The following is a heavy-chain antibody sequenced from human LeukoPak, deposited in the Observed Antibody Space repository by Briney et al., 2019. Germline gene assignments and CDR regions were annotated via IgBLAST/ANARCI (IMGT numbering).Heavy chain of an antibody. V-gene: IGHV1-2*02. CDR2: INLNSGGT. CDR3: ARESSRDGYNFSGY. CDR1: GYTFTGYN. D-gene: IGHD5-24*01. Sequence: ASVKVSCKASGYTFTGYNMYWGRQGPGPGLEWVGWINLNSGGTNYAQKFQGRVTMTRGTSISTAYMELSRLRSDDTAVYYCARESSRDGYNFSGYWGQGTLVTVSS. J-gene: IGHJ4*02.